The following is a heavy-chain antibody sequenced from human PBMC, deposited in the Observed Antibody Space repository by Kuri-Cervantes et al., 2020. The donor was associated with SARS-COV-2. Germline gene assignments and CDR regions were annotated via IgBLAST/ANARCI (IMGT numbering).Heavy chain of an antibody. CDR1: GYTFTSYD. CDR2: INPSGGST. J-gene: IGHJ3*02. V-gene: IGHV1-46*01. D-gene: IGHD3-10*02. CDR3: ASHVGERRGGFSAFDI. Sequence: ASVKVSCKASGYTFTSYDINWVRQATGQGLEWMGIINPSGGSTSYAQEFQGRVTMTRDTSTSTVYMELSSLRSEDTAVYYCASHVGERRGGFSAFDIWGQGTMVTVSS.